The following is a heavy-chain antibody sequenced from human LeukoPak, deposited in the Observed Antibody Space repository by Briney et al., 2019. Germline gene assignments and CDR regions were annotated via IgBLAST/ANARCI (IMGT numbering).Heavy chain of an antibody. CDR1: GYTFTSYG. J-gene: IGHJ6*02. CDR3: ARGLVRFLEWLPSYYYYGMDV. Sequence: ASVKVSCKAFGYTFTSYGISWVRQAPGQGLEWMGWISAYNGNTNYAQKLQGRVTMTTDTSTSTAYMELRSLRSDDTAVYYCARGLVRFLEWLPSYYYYGMDVWGQGTTVTVSS. D-gene: IGHD3-3*01. V-gene: IGHV1-18*01. CDR2: ISAYNGNT.